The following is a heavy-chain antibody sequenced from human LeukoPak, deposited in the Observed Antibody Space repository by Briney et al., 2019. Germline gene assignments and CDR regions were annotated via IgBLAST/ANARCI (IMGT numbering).Heavy chain of an antibody. Sequence: GGSLRLSCAASGFTFSSYGMHWVRQAPGKGLEWVAIISYDGSNKYYADSVKGRFTISRDNSKNTLDVQMNSLRAEDTAVYYCARDPYYYGSGIWGYFDYWGQGTLVTVSS. CDR3: ARDPYYYGSGIWGYFDY. D-gene: IGHD3-10*01. J-gene: IGHJ4*02. CDR2: ISYDGSNK. V-gene: IGHV3-30*03. CDR1: GFTFSSYG.